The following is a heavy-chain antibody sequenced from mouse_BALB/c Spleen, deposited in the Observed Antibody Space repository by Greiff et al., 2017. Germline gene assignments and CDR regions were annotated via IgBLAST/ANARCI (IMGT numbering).Heavy chain of an antibody. D-gene: IGHD1-1*01. J-gene: IGHJ1*01. CDR1: GFTFSSYA. CDR2: ISSGGST. V-gene: IGHV5-6-5*01. Sequence: EVKVEESGGGLVKPGGSLKLSCAASGFTFSSYAMSWVRQTPEKRLEWVASISSGGSTYYPDSVKGRFTISRDNARNILYQQMSSLRSEDTAMYYCARGGVYYGSSWYFDVWGAGTTVTVSS. CDR3: ARGGVYYGSSWYFDV.